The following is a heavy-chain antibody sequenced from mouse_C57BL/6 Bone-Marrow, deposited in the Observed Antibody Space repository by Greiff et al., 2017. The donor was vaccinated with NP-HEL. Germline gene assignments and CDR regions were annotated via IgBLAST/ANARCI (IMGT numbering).Heavy chain of an antibody. CDR2: IRNKANNHAT. D-gene: IGHD1-1*01. CDR1: GFTFSDAW. V-gene: IGHV6-6*01. Sequence: EVQGVESGGGLVQPGGSMKLSCAASGFTFSDAWMDWVRQSPEKGLEWVAEIRNKANNHATYYAESVKGRFTISRDDSKSSVYLQMNSLRAEDTGIYDFTRKGYITTVVEGAMDYWGQGTSVTVSS. CDR3: TRKGYITTVVEGAMDY. J-gene: IGHJ4*01.